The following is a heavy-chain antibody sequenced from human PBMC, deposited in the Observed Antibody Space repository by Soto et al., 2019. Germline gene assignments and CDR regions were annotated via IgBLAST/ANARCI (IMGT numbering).Heavy chain of an antibody. CDR1: GGTFSSYA. Sequence: GASVKVSCKASGGTFSSYAISWVRQAPGQGLEWMGGIIPIFGTANYAQKFQGRVTITADESTSTAYMELSSLRSEDTAVYYCARDPGYCTNGVCPNPYYYYGMDVWGQGTTVTVSS. CDR2: IIPIFGTA. V-gene: IGHV1-69*13. D-gene: IGHD2-8*01. J-gene: IGHJ6*02. CDR3: ARDPGYCTNGVCPNPYYYYGMDV.